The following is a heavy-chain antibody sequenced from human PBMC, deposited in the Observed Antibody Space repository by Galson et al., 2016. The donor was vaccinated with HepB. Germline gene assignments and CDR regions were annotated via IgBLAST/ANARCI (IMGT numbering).Heavy chain of an antibody. D-gene: IGHD3-16*02. CDR3: TRDGDLSY. Sequence: SLRLSCAASGFTFSIYSMNWVRQAPGKGLEWVSYISSSSSTIYYAESVKGRFTIPRDNANNSLYLQMNSLRDKDTAVYYCTRDGDLSYWGQGTLVTVSS. CDR1: GFTFSIYS. CDR2: ISSSSSTI. J-gene: IGHJ4*02. V-gene: IGHV3-48*02.